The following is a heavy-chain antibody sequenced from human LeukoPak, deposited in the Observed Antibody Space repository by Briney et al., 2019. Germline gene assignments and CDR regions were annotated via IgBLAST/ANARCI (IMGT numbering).Heavy chain of an antibody. CDR3: ARDPTLRLGELSPFDY. D-gene: IGHD3-16*02. J-gene: IGHJ4*02. V-gene: IGHV3-30-3*01. Sequence: GGSLRLSCAASGFTFSSYAMHWVRQAPGKGLEWVAVISYDGSDKYYADSVKGRFTISRDNSKNTLYLQMNSLRAEDTAVYYWARDPTLRLGELSPFDYWGQGTLVTVSS. CDR1: GFTFSSYA. CDR2: ISYDGSDK.